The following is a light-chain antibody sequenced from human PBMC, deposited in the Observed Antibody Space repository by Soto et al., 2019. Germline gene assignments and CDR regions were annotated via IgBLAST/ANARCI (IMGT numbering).Light chain of an antibody. Sequence: QLVLTQPPSASGTPGQRVTISCSGRSSNIGSNYVYWYQQLPGTAPKLLIYTDNQRPSGVPDRFSGSKSGTSASLAISGLRSEDEADYYCAAWDDSLSGVVFGGGTKVTVL. CDR2: TDN. CDR1: SSNIGSNY. CDR3: AAWDDSLSGVV. J-gene: IGLJ2*01. V-gene: IGLV1-47*02.